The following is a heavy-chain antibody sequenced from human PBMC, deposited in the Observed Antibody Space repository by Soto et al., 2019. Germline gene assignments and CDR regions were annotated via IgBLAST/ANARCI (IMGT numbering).Heavy chain of an antibody. V-gene: IGHV3-33*01. CDR2: IWYDGSNK. CDR1: GFTLSSYG. J-gene: IGHJ4*02. Sequence: QVQLVESGGGVVQPGRSLRLSCAASGFTLSSYGMHWVRQAPGKGLEWVAVIWYDGSNKYYADSVKGRFTTSRDNSKNTLYLQMNSLRAEDTAVYYCARDCAGYSSGWYQRGGFDYWGQGTLVTVSS. CDR3: ARDCAGYSSGWYQRGGFDY. D-gene: IGHD6-19*01.